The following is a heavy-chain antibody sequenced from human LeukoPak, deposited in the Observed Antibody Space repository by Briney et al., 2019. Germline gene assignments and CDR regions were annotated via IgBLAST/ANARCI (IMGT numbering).Heavy chain of an antibody. J-gene: IGHJ4*02. V-gene: IGHV4-34*01. CDR2: IHHSGST. Sequence: SETLSLTCAVYGGSFSGYYWTWIRQPPGKGLEWIGEIHHSGSTNYNPSLRSRVTISVDTSKSQFSLKLSSVTAADTAVYYCARRPFDYWGQGTLVTVSS. CDR1: GGSFSGYY. CDR3: ARRPFDY.